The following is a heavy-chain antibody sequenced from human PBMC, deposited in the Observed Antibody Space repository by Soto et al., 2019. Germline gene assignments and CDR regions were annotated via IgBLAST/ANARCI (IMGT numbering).Heavy chain of an antibody. CDR1: GGSISSSNW. V-gene: IGHV4-4*02. Sequence: SETLSLTCAVSGGSISSSNWWSWVRQPPGKGLEWIGEIYHSGSTNYNPSLKSRVTISVDKSKNQFSLKLSSVTAADTAVYYCARADLMVYATRTGWWFDPWGQGTLVTVSS. D-gene: IGHD2-8*01. J-gene: IGHJ5*02. CDR2: IYHSGST. CDR3: ARADLMVYATRTGWWFDP.